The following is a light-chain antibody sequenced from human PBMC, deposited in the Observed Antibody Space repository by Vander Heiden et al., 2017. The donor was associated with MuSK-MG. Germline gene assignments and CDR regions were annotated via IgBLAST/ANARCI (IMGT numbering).Light chain of an antibody. J-gene: IGLJ2*01. CDR2: DVS. Sequence: QSALPQPASASGSPGQSITIYCTGTSSDVGGYNYVSWYQQHPGKAPKLMIYDVSYRPSGVSNRFSGSKSGNTASLTISGLQAEDEADYYCSSYTSSSTLGVFGGGTKLTVL. CDR3: SSYTSSSTLGV. CDR1: SSDVGGYNY. V-gene: IGLV2-14*01.